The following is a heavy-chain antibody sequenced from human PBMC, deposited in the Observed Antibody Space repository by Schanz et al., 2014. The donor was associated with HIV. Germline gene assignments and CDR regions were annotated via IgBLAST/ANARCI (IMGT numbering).Heavy chain of an antibody. CDR1: GFTFSNYG. Sequence: VQLLESGGGLVQPGGSLRLSCAASGFTFSNYGMHWVRQAPGKGLEWVAVISYDGSNKYYADSVKGRFTISRDNAKNSLYLQMNSLRAEDTAVYYCATLPTYYGMDVWGQGTTVTVSS. V-gene: IGHV3-30*03. D-gene: IGHD2-21*02. CDR2: ISYDGSNK. CDR3: ATLPTYYGMDV. J-gene: IGHJ6*02.